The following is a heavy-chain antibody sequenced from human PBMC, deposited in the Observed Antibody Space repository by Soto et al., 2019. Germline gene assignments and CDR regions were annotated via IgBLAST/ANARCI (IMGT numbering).Heavy chain of an antibody. CDR2: INSSSSYI. D-gene: IGHD3-3*01. CDR3: ARGKYYDFWSGYYKELDY. V-gene: IGHV3-21*01. J-gene: IGHJ4*02. Sequence: XGSLKLSCAASGVTFSSYSMNWVRQAPGKGLEWVSSINSSSSYIYYAYSVKGRFTISRDNAKNSLYLQMNSLRAEDTAVYYCARGKYYDFWSGYYKELDYWGQGTVVTVSS. CDR1: GVTFSSYS.